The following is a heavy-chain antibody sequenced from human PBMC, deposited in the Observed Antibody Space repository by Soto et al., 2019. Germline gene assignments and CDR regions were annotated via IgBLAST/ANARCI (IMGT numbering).Heavy chain of an antibody. Sequence: SETLSLTCTVSGGSISSGGYYWSWIRQHPGKGLEWIGYIYYSGSTYYNPSLKSRVTISVDTSKNQFSLKLSSVTAADTAVYYCARVAAMVSLYFDYWGQGTLVTVSS. V-gene: IGHV4-31*03. CDR2: IYYSGST. D-gene: IGHD5-18*01. J-gene: IGHJ4*02. CDR3: ARVAAMVSLYFDY. CDR1: GGSISSGGYY.